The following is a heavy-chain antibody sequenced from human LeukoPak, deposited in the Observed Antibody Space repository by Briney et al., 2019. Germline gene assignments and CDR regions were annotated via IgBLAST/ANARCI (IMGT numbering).Heavy chain of an antibody. CDR2: INPSGGST. CDR1: GYTFTSYY. D-gene: IGHD3-3*01. J-gene: IGHJ3*02. V-gene: IGHV1-46*01. Sequence: GASVKVSCKASGYTFTSYYMHWVRQAPGQGLEWMGIINPSGGSTSYAQKFQGRVTMTRDTSTSTVYMELSSLRSEDTAVYYCARVGDYDFWSGRGDAFDIWGQGTMVTVSS. CDR3: ARVGDYDFWSGRGDAFDI.